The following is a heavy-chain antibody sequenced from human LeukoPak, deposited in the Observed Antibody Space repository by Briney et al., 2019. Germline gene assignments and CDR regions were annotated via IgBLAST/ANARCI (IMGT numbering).Heavy chain of an antibody. J-gene: IGHJ5*02. CDR3: ARGFRLSAIEDWFDP. CDR2: ITPNSGGT. V-gene: IGHV1-2*02. Sequence: ASVKVSCKASGYTFTAYYMHWVRLAPGQGLEWMGWITPNSGGTKYAQRFLGRVTMTRDTSISTAYMELSGLRSDDTAVYYCARGFRLSAIEDWFDPWGQGTLVTVSS. CDR1: GYTFTAYY. D-gene: IGHD2-2*02.